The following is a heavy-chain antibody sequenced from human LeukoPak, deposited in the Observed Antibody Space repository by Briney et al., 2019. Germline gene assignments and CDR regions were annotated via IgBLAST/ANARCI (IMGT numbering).Heavy chain of an antibody. V-gene: IGHV1-69*06. CDR2: IIPIFGTA. J-gene: IGHJ6*03. CDR3: ARGRYYYGSGSYNHYYYYMDV. CDR1: GGTFSSYA. D-gene: IGHD3-10*01. Sequence: ASVKVSCKASGGTFSSYAISWVRQAPGQGLEWMGGIIPIFGTANYAQKFQGRVTITADKSTSTAYMELSSLRSEDTAVYYCARGRYYYGSGSYNHYYYYMDVWGKGTTVTVSS.